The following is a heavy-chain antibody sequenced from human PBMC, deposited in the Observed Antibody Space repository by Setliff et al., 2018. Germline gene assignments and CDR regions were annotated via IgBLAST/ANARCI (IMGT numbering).Heavy chain of an antibody. CDR2: IYYSGST. J-gene: IGHJ6*02. CDR1: GGSISSGSYY. V-gene: IGHV4-61*01. CDR3: ASSSGSYPGSNYYYYGMDV. Sequence: SETLSLTCTVSGGSISSGSYYWSWIRQPPGKGLEWIGSIYYSGSTNYNPSLKSRVTISVDTSKNQFSLKLSSVTAADTAVYYCASSSGSYPGSNYYYYGMDVWGQGTTVTVSS. D-gene: IGHD1-26*01.